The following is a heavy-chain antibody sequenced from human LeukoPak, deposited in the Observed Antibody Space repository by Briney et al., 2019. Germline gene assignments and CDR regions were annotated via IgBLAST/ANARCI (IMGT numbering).Heavy chain of an antibody. J-gene: IGHJ3*02. CDR1: GFTVSSNY. CDR3: ARARGMIVVVDAFDI. Sequence: GGSLRLSCAASGFTVSSNYMSWVRQAPGKGLEWVSVIYSGGSTYYADSLKGRFTISRDNAKNSLYLQMNSLRAEDTALYYCARARGMIVVVDAFDIWGQGTMVTVSS. V-gene: IGHV3-53*01. D-gene: IGHD3-22*01. CDR2: IYSGGST.